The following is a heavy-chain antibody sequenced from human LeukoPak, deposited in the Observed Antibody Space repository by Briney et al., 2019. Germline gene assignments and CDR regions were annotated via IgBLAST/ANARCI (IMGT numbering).Heavy chain of an antibody. Sequence: PSETLSLTCTVSGGSIGTYYWSWIRQSPGKGLEWIGYIYVTGTRYNPYLQSRVTISVDTSKNQFSLKLSSVTAADTAVYYCARHTSIAAEVDYWGQGTLVTVSS. V-gene: IGHV4-59*08. J-gene: IGHJ4*02. CDR3: ARHTSIAAEVDY. D-gene: IGHD6-6*01. CDR1: GGSIGTYY. CDR2: IYVTGT.